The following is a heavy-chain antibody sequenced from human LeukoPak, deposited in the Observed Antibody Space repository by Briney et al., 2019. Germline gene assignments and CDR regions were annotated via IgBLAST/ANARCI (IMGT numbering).Heavy chain of an antibody. Sequence: PGGSLRLSCAASGFIFTDYGVHWVRQTPGKGLEWVAAVSSDGLETDYADSVKGRFTLSRDNSKNLLYLQMTNLRPDDTAVYYCARGGNIMIRGVLGPDGFFDSWGQGTLVIVSS. CDR2: VSSDGLET. V-gene: IGHV3-30*01. CDR1: GFIFTDYG. D-gene: IGHD3-10*01. CDR3: ARGGNIMIRGVLGPDGFFDS. J-gene: IGHJ5*01.